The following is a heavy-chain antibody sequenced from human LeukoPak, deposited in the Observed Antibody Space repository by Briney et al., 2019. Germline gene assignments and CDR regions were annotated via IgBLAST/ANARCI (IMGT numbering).Heavy chain of an antibody. CDR1: GGSINTYY. Sequence: SETLSLTCTVSGGSINTYYWSWIRQPPGKGLEWIGYIYYSGSTTYNPSLKSRVTISVDTSKNQFSLKLSSVTAADTAVYYCARYGDGYNRRYFDYWGQGTLVTVSS. CDR3: ARYGDGYNRRYFDY. J-gene: IGHJ4*02. D-gene: IGHD5-24*01. CDR2: IYYSGST. V-gene: IGHV4-59*01.